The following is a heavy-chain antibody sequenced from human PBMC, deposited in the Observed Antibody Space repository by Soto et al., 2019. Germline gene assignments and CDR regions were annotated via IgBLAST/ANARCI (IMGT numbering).Heavy chain of an antibody. D-gene: IGHD2-2*01. Sequence: NPSETLSLTCTVSGGSLNNYNWNWIRQYAGTGLEWIGRIYSSGKTYYNPSLKSRVTLSLDMLNNQISLKVTSVTAADTAMYYCARERTYQMFGDDALDFWGLGTMVTVSS. CDR3: ARERTYQMFGDDALDF. J-gene: IGHJ3*01. V-gene: IGHV4-4*07. CDR1: GGSLNNYN. CDR2: IYSSGKT.